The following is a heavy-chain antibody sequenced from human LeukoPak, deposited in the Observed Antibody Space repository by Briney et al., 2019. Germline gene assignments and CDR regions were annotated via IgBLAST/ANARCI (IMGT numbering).Heavy chain of an antibody. V-gene: IGHV3-7*01. J-gene: IGHJ5*01. CDR1: GFTFSSYW. D-gene: IGHD6-13*01. CDR2: IKQDGSEK. CDR3: ARDRLGSSWGPNWFDP. Sequence: GGSLRLSCAASGFTFSSYWMSWVRQAPGKGLEWVANIKQDGSEKYYVDSVKGRFTISRDNAKNSLYLQMNSLRAEDTAVYYCARDRLGSSWGPNWFDPWGQGTLVTVSS.